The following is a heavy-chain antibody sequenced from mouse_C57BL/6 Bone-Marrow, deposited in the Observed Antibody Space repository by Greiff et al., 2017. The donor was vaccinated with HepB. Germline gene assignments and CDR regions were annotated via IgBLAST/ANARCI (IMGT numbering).Heavy chain of an antibody. CDR2: IDPSDSET. J-gene: IGHJ4*01. D-gene: IGHD1-1*01. CDR1: GYTFTSYW. V-gene: IGHV1-52*01. Sequence: QVHVKQPGAELVRPGSSVKLSCKASGYTFTSYWIHWVKQRPIQGLEWIGNIDPSDSETHYNQKFKDKATLTVDKSSSTAYMQLSSLTSEDSAFYYCARAHYGKDYYAMDYWGQGTSVTVSS. CDR3: ARAHYGKDYYAMDY.